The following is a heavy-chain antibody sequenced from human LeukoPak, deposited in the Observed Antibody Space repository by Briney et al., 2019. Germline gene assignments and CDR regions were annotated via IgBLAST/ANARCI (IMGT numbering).Heavy chain of an antibody. Sequence: GRCLRLSCVVSGLTFRTSWMAWVRQAQGKGLEWLANINKDERQKYYVDSVKGRFTISGDNAENSLYLQMNSLRAEDTAVYYCATALVAPGNYWGQGSLVTVSS. CDR2: INKDERQK. D-gene: IGHD3-9*01. J-gene: IGHJ4*02. CDR3: ATALVAPGNY. V-gene: IGHV3-7*01. CDR1: GLTFRTSW.